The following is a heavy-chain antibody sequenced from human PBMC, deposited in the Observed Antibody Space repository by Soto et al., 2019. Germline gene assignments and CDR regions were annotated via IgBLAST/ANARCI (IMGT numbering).Heavy chain of an antibody. J-gene: IGHJ4*02. CDR3: STDLRLGKNYHSNPYLDF. CDR1: GFTFSNAW. Sequence: EVQLVESGGALVKPGGSLRLSCAASGFTFSNAWMSWVRQAPGKGLEWVGRIKSKTNGGTTDYAAPMKGRFTISRDDSKNTLFLQMSSLKTEDTAVYYCSTDLRLGKNYHSNPYLDFWGQGTLVTVSS. D-gene: IGHD3-22*01. V-gene: IGHV3-15*02. CDR2: IKSKTNGGTT.